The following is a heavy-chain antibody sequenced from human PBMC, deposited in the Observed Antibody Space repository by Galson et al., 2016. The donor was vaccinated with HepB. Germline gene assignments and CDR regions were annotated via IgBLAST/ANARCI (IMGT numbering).Heavy chain of an antibody. CDR2: MNPNSGNT. Sequence: SGYTFTSYDINWVRQATGQGLEWMGWMNPNSGNTGYAQKFQGRVTMTRDTSISTAYMELSSLKSEDTAVYYCARHPPRWYEELLVYGLDVWGQGTTVTVSS. CDR3: ARHPPRWYEELLVYGLDV. CDR1: GYTFTSYD. D-gene: IGHD3-10*01. V-gene: IGHV1-8*01. J-gene: IGHJ6*02.